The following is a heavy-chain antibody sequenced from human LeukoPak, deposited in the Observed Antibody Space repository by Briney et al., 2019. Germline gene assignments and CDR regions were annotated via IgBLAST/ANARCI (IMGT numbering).Heavy chain of an antibody. J-gene: IGHJ4*02. CDR3: ASGPGDSSGFDY. D-gene: IGHD3-22*01. CDR1: GYTFTGYY. V-gene: IGHV1-2*02. CDR2: INPNSGGT. Sequence: ASVKVSCKASGYTFTGYYMHWVREAPGQELEWMGWINPNSGGTNYAQKFQGRVTMTRDTSISTAYMELSRLRSDDTAVYYCASGPGDSSGFDYWGQGTLVTVSS.